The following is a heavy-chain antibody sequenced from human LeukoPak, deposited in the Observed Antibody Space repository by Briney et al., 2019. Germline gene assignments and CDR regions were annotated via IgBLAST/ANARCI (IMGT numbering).Heavy chain of an antibody. CDR1: GFTFSSYA. D-gene: IGHD5-12*01. CDR2: ISYDGSNK. V-gene: IGHV3-30-3*01. CDR3: ARGFVDIVATTEHGNWFDP. Sequence: GRFLRLSCAASGFTFSSYAMHWVRQAPGKGLEWVAVISYDGSNKYYADSVKGRFTISRDNSKNTLYLQMNSLRAEDTAVYYCARGFVDIVATTEHGNWFDPWGQGTLVTVSS. J-gene: IGHJ5*02.